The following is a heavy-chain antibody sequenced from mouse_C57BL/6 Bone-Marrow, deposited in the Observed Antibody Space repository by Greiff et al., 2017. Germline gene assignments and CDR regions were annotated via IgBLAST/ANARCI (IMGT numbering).Heavy chain of an antibody. CDR2: IYPRSGNT. Sequence: QVQLQQSGAELARPGASVKLSCKASGYTFTSYGISWVKQRTGQGLEWIGEIYPRSGNTYYNETFKGKATLTADKSSSTAYMELRGLTSEDSAVYFFAREDYDYPWFAYWGQGTLVTVSA. CDR1: GYTFTSYG. CDR3: AREDYDYPWFAY. V-gene: IGHV1-81*01. D-gene: IGHD2-4*01. J-gene: IGHJ3*01.